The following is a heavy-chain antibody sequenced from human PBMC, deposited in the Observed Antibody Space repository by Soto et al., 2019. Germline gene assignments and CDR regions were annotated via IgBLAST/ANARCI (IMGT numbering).Heavy chain of an antibody. CDR2: IYYDGRS. D-gene: IGHD3-10*01. Sequence: SETLSLTCSVSGDSISGNGYFWTWIRQHPGKGLEWIGYIYYDGRSYYTPSLKSRVIISVDTSKNQFSLNLTAVTAADTAVYYCARGTMLRGPGYYYAMDVWGQGTTVTVSS. J-gene: IGHJ6*02. CDR3: ARGTMLRGPGYYYAMDV. CDR1: GDSISGNGYF. V-gene: IGHV4-31*03.